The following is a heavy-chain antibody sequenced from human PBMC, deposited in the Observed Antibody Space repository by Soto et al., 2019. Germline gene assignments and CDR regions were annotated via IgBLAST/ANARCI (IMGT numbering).Heavy chain of an antibody. Sequence: ASVKVSCKASGYTFTGYYMHWVRQVPGQGLEWMGWINPNSGDKKYVQEFQGRVTMTRDTSISTAYMELSRLRSDDTAVYYCASFLCSSSSCCLFYGMDVWGKGTTVTVS. V-gene: IGHV1-2*02. D-gene: IGHD2-15*01. J-gene: IGHJ6*04. CDR3: ASFLCSSSSCCLFYGMDV. CDR2: INPNSGDK. CDR1: GYTFTGYY.